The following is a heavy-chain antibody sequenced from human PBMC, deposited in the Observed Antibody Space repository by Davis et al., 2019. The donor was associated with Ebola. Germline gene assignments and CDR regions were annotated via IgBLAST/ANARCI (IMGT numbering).Heavy chain of an antibody. CDR3: ASAVFRDTTWDYYYYMDV. CDR2: IIPIFGTA. V-gene: IGHV1-69*13. J-gene: IGHJ6*03. CDR1: GGTFSSYA. D-gene: IGHD3-3*01. Sequence: SVKVSCKASGGTFSSYAISWVRQAPGQGLEWIGGIIPIFGTANYAQKFQGRVTITADESTSTAYMELSSLRSEDTAVYYCASAVFRDTTWDYYYYMDVWGKGTTVTVSS.